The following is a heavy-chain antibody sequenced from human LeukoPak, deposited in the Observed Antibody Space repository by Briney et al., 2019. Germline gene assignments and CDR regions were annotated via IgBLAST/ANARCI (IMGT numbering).Heavy chain of an antibody. CDR1: GGSFSGYY. Sequence: PSETLSLTCAVSGGSFSGYYWSWIRQPPGKGLEWIGYIYYSGSTNYNPSLKSRVTISVDTSKNQFSLKLSSVTAADTAVYYCARRGYSYGRRDYYYGMDVWGQGTTVTVSS. V-gene: IGHV4-59*01. CDR2: IYYSGST. D-gene: IGHD5-18*01. CDR3: ARRGYSYGRRDYYYGMDV. J-gene: IGHJ6*02.